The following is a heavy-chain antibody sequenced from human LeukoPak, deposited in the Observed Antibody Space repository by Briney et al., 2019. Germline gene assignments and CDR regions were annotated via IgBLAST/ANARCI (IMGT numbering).Heavy chain of an antibody. J-gene: IGHJ4*02. D-gene: IGHD4-23*01. CDR1: GITFSDYY. CDR3: ARGLGGGNSVYFDY. V-gene: IGHV3-11*01. CDR2: ISGSGSII. Sequence: SMRLSCAASGITFSDYYMSWLRPAPGKGQEWVSYISGSGSIIYYADSVKGRFTISRDNAKNSLYLQMNSLRAEDTAVYYCARGLGGGNSVYFDYWGQGTLVTVSS.